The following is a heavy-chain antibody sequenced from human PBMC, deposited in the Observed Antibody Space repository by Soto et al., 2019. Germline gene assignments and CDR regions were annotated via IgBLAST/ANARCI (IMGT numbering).Heavy chain of an antibody. CDR2: ISISISYI. Sequence: GGSLRLSCAASGFTFSSYSMNWVRQAPGKGLEWVSFISISISYIYYADSVKGRFTISRDNAKNSLCLQMNSQRAEDTAVYYCARDSLEYSSSSLFDYWGQGTLVTVSS. D-gene: IGHD6-6*01. V-gene: IGHV3-21*01. CDR3: ARDSLEYSSSSLFDY. J-gene: IGHJ4*02. CDR1: GFTFSSYS.